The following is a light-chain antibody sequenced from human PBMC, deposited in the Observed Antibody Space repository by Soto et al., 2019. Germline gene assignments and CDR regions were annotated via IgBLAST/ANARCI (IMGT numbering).Light chain of an antibody. CDR3: QHYDSLPIT. J-gene: IGKJ5*01. CDR1: QSVSSN. V-gene: IGKV3-15*01. Sequence: EIVMTQSPATLSVSPGERATLSCRASQSVSSNLAWYQQKPGQAPTLVIYGASARATGIPARFSGSGSGTEFTLTISSLQSEDFAVFYCQHYDSLPITFGQGTRLEIK. CDR2: GAS.